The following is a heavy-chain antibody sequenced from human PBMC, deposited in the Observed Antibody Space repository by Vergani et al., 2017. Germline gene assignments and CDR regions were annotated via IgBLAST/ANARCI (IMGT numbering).Heavy chain of an antibody. Sequence: QVQLVESGGGVVQPGRSLRLSCTPSSFKLGDYGMHWVRQAPGRGLEWVSMTWYEGNNNYYADSVKGRFTISRDTSKKTLSLQMRSLRADETAVYYCAKDGRENSDYGYFDYWGQGTLVTVSS. J-gene: IGHJ4*02. D-gene: IGHD4-17*01. CDR3: AKDGRENSDYGYFDY. CDR2: TWYEGNNN. V-gene: IGHV3-33*06. CDR1: SFKLGDYG.